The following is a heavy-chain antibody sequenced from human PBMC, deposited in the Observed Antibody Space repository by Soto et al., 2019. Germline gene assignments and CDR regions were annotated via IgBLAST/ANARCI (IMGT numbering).Heavy chain of an antibody. D-gene: IGHD3-10*01. J-gene: IGHJ4*02. Sequence: GSLRLSCAASGFTFSSYAMSWDRQAPGKGLEWVSAISGSGGSTYYADSVKGRFTISRDNSKNTLYLQMNSLRAEDTAVYYCAKDHGSGSYYNNHYFDYWGQGTLVTVSS. CDR1: GFTFSSYA. CDR3: AKDHGSGSYYNNHYFDY. CDR2: ISGSGGST. V-gene: IGHV3-23*01.